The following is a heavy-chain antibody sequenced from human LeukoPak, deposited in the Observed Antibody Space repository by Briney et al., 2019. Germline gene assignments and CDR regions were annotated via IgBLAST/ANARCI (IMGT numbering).Heavy chain of an antibody. V-gene: IGHV3-74*01. CDR2: INSDGSST. CDR3: ARDGATGFDY. Sequence: PGSSLRLSCAASGFTFSSYWMHWVRQAPGKGLVWVSGINSDGSSTSYADSVKGRFTISRDNAKNTLYLQMNSLRAEDTAVYYCARDGATGFDYWGQGTLVTVSS. J-gene: IGHJ4*02. CDR1: GFTFSSYW. D-gene: IGHD1-26*01.